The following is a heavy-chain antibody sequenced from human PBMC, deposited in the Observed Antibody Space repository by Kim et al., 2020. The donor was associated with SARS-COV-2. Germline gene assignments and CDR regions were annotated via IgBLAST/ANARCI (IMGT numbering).Heavy chain of an antibody. CDR2: IRSKAYGGTT. J-gene: IGHJ4*02. V-gene: IGHV3-49*03. CDR1: GFTFGDYA. D-gene: IGHD3-10*01. Sequence: GGSLRLSCTASGFTFGDYAMSWFRQAPGKGLEWVGFIRSKAYGGTTEYAASVKGRFTISRDDSKSIAYLQMNSLKTEDTAVYYCTRDAASHVWSRRLITMVRAAPDYWGQGTLVTVSS. CDR3: TRDAASHVWSRRLITMVRAAPDY.